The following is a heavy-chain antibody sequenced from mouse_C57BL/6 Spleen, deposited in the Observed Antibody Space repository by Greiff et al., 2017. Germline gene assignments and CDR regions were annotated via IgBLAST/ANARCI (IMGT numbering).Heavy chain of an antibody. J-gene: IGHJ2*01. V-gene: IGHV1-52*01. Sequence: QVQLKQPGAELVRPGSSVKLSCKASGYTFTSYWMHWVKQRPIQGLEWIGNIDPSDSETHYNQKFKDKATLTVDKSSSTAYMQLSSLTSEDSAVYYCARFWRDGDYWGQGTTLTVSS. D-gene: IGHD3-3*01. CDR2: IDPSDSET. CDR1: GYTFTSYW. CDR3: ARFWRDGDY.